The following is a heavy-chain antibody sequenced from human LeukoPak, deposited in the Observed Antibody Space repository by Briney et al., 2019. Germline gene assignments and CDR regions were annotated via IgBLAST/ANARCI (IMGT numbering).Heavy chain of an antibody. J-gene: IGHJ3*02. CDR3: ASQQRTYYYGSGSYPGAFDI. V-gene: IGHV4-4*02. CDR1: GGSISSSNW. Sequence: SETLSLTCAVSGGSISSSNWWSWVRQPPGKGLEWIGEIYHSGSTNYNPSLKSRVTISVDKSKNQFSLKLSSVTAADTAVYYCASQQRTYYYGSGSYPGAFDIWGQGTMVTVSS. CDR2: IYHSGST. D-gene: IGHD3-10*01.